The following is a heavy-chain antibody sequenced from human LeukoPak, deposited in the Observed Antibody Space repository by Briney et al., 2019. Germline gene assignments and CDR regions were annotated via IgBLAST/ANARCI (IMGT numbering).Heavy chain of an antibody. CDR2: IYYSGST. CDR3: ATTGYSYGTFDY. CDR1: GGSISSGGYY. V-gene: IGHV4-31*03. Sequence: SETLSLTCTVSGGSISSGGYYWSWIRQHPGKGLEWIGYIYYSGSTYYNPSLKSRVTISVDTSKNQFSLKLSSVTAADTAVYYCATTGYSYGTFDYWSQGTLVTVSS. D-gene: IGHD5-18*01. J-gene: IGHJ4*02.